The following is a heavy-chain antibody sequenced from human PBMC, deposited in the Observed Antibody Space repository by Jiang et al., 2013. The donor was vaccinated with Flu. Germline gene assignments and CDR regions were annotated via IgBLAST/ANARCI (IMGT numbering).Heavy chain of an antibody. Sequence: WIRQPPGKGLEWIGYIFYTGSANYNPSLKSRVTVSVDTAKNQISLKLSSVTAADTAVYYCARGGSTYGSGTYYKSFDPWGQGTLVTVSS. V-gene: IGHV4-59*01. CDR3: ARGGSTYGSGTYYKSFDP. J-gene: IGHJ5*02. CDR2: IFYTGSA. D-gene: IGHD3-10*01.